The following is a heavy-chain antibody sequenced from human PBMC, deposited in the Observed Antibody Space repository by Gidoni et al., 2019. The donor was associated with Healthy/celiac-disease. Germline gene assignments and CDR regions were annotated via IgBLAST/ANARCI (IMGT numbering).Heavy chain of an antibody. D-gene: IGHD3-3*01. CDR3: ASQAFPDDFWSGYWC. CDR1: GGSISSSSYY. J-gene: IGHJ4*02. V-gene: IGHV4-39*01. CDR2: IYYSGST. Sequence: QLQLQESGPGLVKPSETLSLTCTVSGGSISSSSYYWGWIRQPQGKGLEWIGSIYYSGSTYYNPSLKSRVTISVDTSKNQFSLKLSSVTAADTAVYYCASQAFPDDFWSGYWCWGQGTLVTVSS.